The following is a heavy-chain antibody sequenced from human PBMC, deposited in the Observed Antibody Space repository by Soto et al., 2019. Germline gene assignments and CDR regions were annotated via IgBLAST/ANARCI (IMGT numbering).Heavy chain of an antibody. J-gene: IGHJ5*02. CDR2: IIPIFGTA. V-gene: IGHV1-69*06. CDR1: GGTFSSYA. Sequence: SVKVSCKASGGTFSSYAISRVRQAPGQGLEWMGGIIPIFGTANYAQKFQGRVTITADKSTSTAYMELSSLRSEDTAVYYCARDNTRLLWFGELAWFDPWGQGTLVTVSS. D-gene: IGHD3-10*01. CDR3: ARDNTRLLWFGELAWFDP.